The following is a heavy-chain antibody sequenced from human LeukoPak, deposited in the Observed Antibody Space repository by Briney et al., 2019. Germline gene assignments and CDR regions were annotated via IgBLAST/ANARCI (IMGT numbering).Heavy chain of an antibody. V-gene: IGHV3-7*01. CDR3: ARDALVYYYDSSGYYLGAFDI. J-gene: IGHJ3*02. CDR2: IKQDGSEK. Sequence: GGSLRLSCAASGFTFSSYWMSWVRQAPGKGLEWVANIKQDGSEKYYVDSVKGRFTISRDNAKNSLYLQMNSLRAEDTAVYYCARDALVYYYDSSGYYLGAFDIWGQGTMVTVSS. CDR1: GFTFSSYW. D-gene: IGHD3-22*01.